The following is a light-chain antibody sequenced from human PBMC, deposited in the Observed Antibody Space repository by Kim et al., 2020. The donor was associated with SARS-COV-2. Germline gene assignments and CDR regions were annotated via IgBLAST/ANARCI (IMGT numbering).Light chain of an antibody. CDR3: SSYAGTNNFYV. J-gene: IGLJ1*01. V-gene: IGLV2-8*01. CDR1: SSDGGCYNF. CDR2: DVN. Sequence: QSVSIPCAGTSSDGGCYNFGSRHQQQTCKAPRLNIYDVNKRPSRPPTRSSGSKSGHTATLTLYGLQSEDEADDYSSSYAGTNNFYVLGNGTKVTVL.